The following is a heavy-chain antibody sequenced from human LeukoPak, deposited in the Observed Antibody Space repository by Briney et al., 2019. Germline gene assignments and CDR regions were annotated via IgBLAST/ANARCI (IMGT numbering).Heavy chain of an antibody. CDR2: IYYSGSI. D-gene: IGHD3-3*01. V-gene: IGHV4-59*02. J-gene: IGHJ3*02. Sequence: SETLSLTCTVSGGSVTTYHWSWIRQPPGKGLEWIGYIYYSGSINYNPSLNSRVTISLDTSKNEFSLKLSSVTAADTAVYYCATIFGVVGDAFDIWGQGTMVTVSS. CDR1: GGSVTTYH. CDR3: ATIFGVVGDAFDI.